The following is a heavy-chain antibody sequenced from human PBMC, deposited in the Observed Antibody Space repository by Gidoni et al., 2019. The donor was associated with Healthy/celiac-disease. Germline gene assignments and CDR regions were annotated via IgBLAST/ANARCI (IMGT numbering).Heavy chain of an antibody. Sequence: EVQLVESGGGLVKPGRSLRLSCTASGFTFGDYAMSWFRQAPGKGLEWVGFIRSKAYGGTTEYAASVKGRFTISRDDSKSIAYLQMNSLKTEDTAVYYCTSQTARLRYFDWLPPHYWGQGTLVTVSS. J-gene: IGHJ4*02. V-gene: IGHV3-49*05. CDR3: TSQTARLRYFDWLPPHY. CDR1: GFTFGDYA. D-gene: IGHD3-9*01. CDR2: IRSKAYGGTT.